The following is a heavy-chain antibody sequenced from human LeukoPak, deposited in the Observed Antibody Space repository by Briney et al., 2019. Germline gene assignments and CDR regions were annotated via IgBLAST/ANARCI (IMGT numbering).Heavy chain of an antibody. CDR2: IIPIFGTA. V-gene: IGHV1-69*13. CDR3: ARVVQRDAHYYYHAMDV. D-gene: IGHD2-2*01. CDR1: GGTFSSYA. J-gene: IGHJ6*02. Sequence: SVKVSCKASGGTFSSYAISWVRQAPGQGLEWMGGIIPIFGTANYAQKFQGRVTITADESTSTAYMELSSLRSEDTAVYYCARVVQRDAHYYYHAMDVWGQETTVTVSS.